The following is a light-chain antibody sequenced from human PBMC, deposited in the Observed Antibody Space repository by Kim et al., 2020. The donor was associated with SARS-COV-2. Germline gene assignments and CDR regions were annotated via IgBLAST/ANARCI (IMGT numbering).Light chain of an antibody. CDR1: SGSIASNY. CDR3: QSYDSSGPWV. V-gene: IGLV6-57*03. CDR2: EDN. Sequence: KTVTLSCTRSSGSIASNYVQWYQQRPGSAPTTVIYEDNQRPSGVPDRFSGSIDSSSNSASLTISGLKTEDEADYYCQSYDSSGPWVFGGGTQLTVL. J-gene: IGLJ3*02.